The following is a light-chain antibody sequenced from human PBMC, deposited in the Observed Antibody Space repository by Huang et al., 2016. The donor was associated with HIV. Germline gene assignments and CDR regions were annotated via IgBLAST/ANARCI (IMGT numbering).Light chain of an antibody. CDR2: DAS. CDR1: QDISNY. V-gene: IGKV1-33*01. CDR3: QQYDNLPR. Sequence: DIQMTQSPSSLSASVGDRVTITCQASQDISNYFNWDQQKPGKAPKLLIYDASNLETGVPSRFSGSGSGTDFTFTISSLQPEDIATYYCQQYDNLPRFGGGTKVEIK. J-gene: IGKJ4*01.